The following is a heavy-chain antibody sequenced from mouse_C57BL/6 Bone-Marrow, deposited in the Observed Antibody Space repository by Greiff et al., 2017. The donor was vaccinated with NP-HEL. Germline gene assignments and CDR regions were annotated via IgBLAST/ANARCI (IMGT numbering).Heavy chain of an antibody. D-gene: IGHD1-1*02. Sequence: EVQLQQSGPVLVKPGASVKMSCKASGYTFTDYYMNWVKQSHGKSLEWIGVINPYNGGTSYNQKFKGKATLTVDKSSSTAYMELNSLTSEDSAVYYCARKGLSYFDYWGQGTTLTVSS. J-gene: IGHJ2*01. CDR3: ARKGLSYFDY. CDR2: INPYNGGT. CDR1: GYTFTDYY. V-gene: IGHV1-19*01.